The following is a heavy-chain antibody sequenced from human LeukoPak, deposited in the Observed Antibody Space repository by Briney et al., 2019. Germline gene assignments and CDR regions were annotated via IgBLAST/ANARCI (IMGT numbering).Heavy chain of an antibody. CDR2: TSGSGGST. Sequence: GGTLRLSCADSGINFNSYGMSWVRQAAGKGLEWVATTSGSGGSTFYADSVKGRFTISRDNSKNTLYLQMNSLRAEDTAVYYCAKEKAMVTRNWFDPWGQGTLVTVSS. J-gene: IGHJ5*02. CDR1: GINFNSYG. CDR3: AKEKAMVTRNWFDP. D-gene: IGHD5-18*01. V-gene: IGHV3-23*01.